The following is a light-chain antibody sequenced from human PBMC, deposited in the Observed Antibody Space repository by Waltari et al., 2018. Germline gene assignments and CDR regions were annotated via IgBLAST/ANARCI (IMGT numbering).Light chain of an antibody. CDR1: QSISRY. J-gene: IGKJ1*01. Sequence: EVVLTQFPGTLPLSPGERATPSCRASQSISRYLAWYQQRPGQAPRLLIYAASSRATGIPDRFSGSGSGTDFSLTISRLEPEDFAVYYCQNHERLPAMFGQGTKVEIK. CDR2: AAS. V-gene: IGKV3-20*01. CDR3: QNHERLPAM.